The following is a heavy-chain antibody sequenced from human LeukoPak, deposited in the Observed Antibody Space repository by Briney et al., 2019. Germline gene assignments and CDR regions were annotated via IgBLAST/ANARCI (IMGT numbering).Heavy chain of an antibody. CDR2: IYTSGST. V-gene: IGHV4-4*07. Sequence: ASETLSLTCTVSGGSISTDYWTWIRQPAGKGLEWIGLIYTSGSTNYNPSLKSRVTMSLDTSKNQFYLKLTSVTAADTAVYYCASDFGYWGQGTLVTVSS. J-gene: IGHJ4*02. D-gene: IGHD3-10*01. CDR3: ASDFGY. CDR1: GGSISTDY.